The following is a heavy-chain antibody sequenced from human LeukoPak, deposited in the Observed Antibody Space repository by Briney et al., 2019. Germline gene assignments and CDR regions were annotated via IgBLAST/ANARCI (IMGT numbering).Heavy chain of an antibody. V-gene: IGHV4-39*07. D-gene: IGHD3-10*01. Sequence: PSETLSLTCSVSGGSISSSSFYWGWIRQPPGKGLEWIGSIAYTGSTYYNPSLKSRVTISVDTSKNQFSLRLNSVTAADTAVYYCASGDKRGASDYWGQGTLVTVSS. CDR3: ASGDKRGASDY. J-gene: IGHJ4*02. CDR2: IAYTGST. CDR1: GGSISSSSFY.